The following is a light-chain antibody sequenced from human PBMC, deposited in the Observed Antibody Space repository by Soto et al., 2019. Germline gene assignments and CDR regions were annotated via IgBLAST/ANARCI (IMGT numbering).Light chain of an antibody. Sequence: QSALTQPASVSGSPGQSITISCTGTSSDVGGYNYVSWYQHHPGKAPKLMIYDVSNRPSGVSNRFSGSKSGNTAPLTISGLQPEDEADYYCCSYTTSNTRQIVFGTGTKVTV. CDR2: DVS. CDR3: CSYTTSNTRQIV. CDR1: SSDVGGYNY. V-gene: IGLV2-14*03. J-gene: IGLJ1*01.